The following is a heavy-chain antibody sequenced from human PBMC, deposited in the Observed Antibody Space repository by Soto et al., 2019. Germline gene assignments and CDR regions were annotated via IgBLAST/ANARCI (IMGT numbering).Heavy chain of an antibody. CDR3: ARAIVYCSGGSCSPDY. V-gene: IGHV3-21*01. D-gene: IGHD2-15*01. CDR2: ISSSSSYI. Sequence: EVQLVESGGGLVKPGGSLRLSCAASGFTFSSYSMNWVRQAPGKGLEWVSSISSSSSYIYYADSVKCPFTISRDNAKNSLDLQMNSLRAEDTAVYYCARAIVYCSGGSCSPDYWGQGTLVTVSS. J-gene: IGHJ4*02. CDR1: GFTFSSYS.